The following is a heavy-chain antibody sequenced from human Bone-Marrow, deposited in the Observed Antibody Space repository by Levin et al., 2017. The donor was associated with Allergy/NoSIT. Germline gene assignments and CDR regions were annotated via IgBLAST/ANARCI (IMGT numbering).Heavy chain of an antibody. CDR3: ARDSGIAAAKGGNYYYYGMDV. J-gene: IGHJ6*02. V-gene: IGHV3-33*01. D-gene: IGHD6-13*01. Sequence: QTGGSLRLSCAASGFTFSSYGMHWVRQAPGKGLEWVAVIWYDGSNKYYADSVKGRFTISRDNSKNTLYLQMNSLRAEDTAVYYCARDSGIAAAKGGNYYYYGMDVWGQGTTVTVSS. CDR1: GFTFSSYG. CDR2: IWYDGSNK.